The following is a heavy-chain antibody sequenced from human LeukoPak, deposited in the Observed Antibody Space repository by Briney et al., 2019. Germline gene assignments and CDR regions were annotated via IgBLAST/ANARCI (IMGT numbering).Heavy chain of an antibody. J-gene: IGHJ4*02. D-gene: IGHD5-18*01. CDR1: GYTFTSYD. V-gene: IGHV1-8*01. CDR2: MNPNSGNT. CDR3: ARGRVGYSYGFYFDY. Sequence: ASVTVSCQSSGYTFTSYDINWVGQPTGQGLEWMGCMNPNSGNTGYAQKFQGRVTMTRNTSISTAYMELSSLRSEDTAVYYCARGRVGYSYGFYFDYWGQGTLVTVSS.